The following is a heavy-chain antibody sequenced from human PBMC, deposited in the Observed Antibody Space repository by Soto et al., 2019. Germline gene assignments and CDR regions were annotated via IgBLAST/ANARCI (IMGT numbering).Heavy chain of an antibody. D-gene: IGHD6-19*01. Sequence: GGSLRLSCTASGFTFGDYAMSWFRQAPGKGLEWVGFIRSKAYGGTTEYAASVKGRFTISRDDSKSIAYLQMNSLKTEDTAVYYCTRSWRGKSQQWLNYYYMDVWGKGTTVTVSS. V-gene: IGHV3-49*03. CDR1: GFTFGDYA. CDR3: TRSWRGKSQQWLNYYYMDV. CDR2: IRSKAYGGTT. J-gene: IGHJ6*03.